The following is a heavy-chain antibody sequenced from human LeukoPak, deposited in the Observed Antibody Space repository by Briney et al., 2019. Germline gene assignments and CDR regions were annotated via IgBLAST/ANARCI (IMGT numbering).Heavy chain of an antibody. CDR2: ISYDGSNK. CDR1: GFTSSSYG. J-gene: IGHJ5*02. D-gene: IGHD2-21*01. Sequence: GGSLRLSCAASGFTSSSYGMHWVRQAPGKGLEWVAVISYDGSNKYYADSVKGRFTISRDNSKNTLYLQMNSLRAEDTAVYYCAKAVDSGFDPWGQGTLVTVSS. V-gene: IGHV3-30*18. CDR3: AKAVDSGFDP.